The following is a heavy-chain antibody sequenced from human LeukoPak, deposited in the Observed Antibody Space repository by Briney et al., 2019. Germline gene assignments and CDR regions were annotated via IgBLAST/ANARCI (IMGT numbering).Heavy chain of an antibody. D-gene: IGHD2-15*01. CDR2: ISSSSGTI. V-gene: IGHV3-48*02. CDR3: ARDDSCSGGSCYSAQLDY. CDR1: GFTVSSYS. Sequence: PGGSLSLSCEASGFTVSSYSMNWVRQAPGKGLEWVSYISSSSGTIYYADSVKGRFTISRDNAKNSLYLQMSSLRDEDTAVYYCARDDSCSGGSCYSAQLDYWGQGTLVTVSS. J-gene: IGHJ4*02.